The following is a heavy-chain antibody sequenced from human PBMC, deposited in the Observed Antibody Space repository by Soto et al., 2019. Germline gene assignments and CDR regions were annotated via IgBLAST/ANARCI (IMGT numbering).Heavy chain of an antibody. CDR3: VSPANYYDSSGYPLDAFDI. CDR1: GYTFTGYY. CDR2: INPNSGGT. D-gene: IGHD3-22*01. Sequence: ASVKVSCKASGYTFTGYYMHWVRQAPGQGLEWMGWINPNSGGTNYAQKFQGRVTMTRDTSIGTAYMELSRLRSDDTAVYYCVSPANYYDSSGYPLDAFDIWGQGTMVTVSS. J-gene: IGHJ3*02. V-gene: IGHV1-2*02.